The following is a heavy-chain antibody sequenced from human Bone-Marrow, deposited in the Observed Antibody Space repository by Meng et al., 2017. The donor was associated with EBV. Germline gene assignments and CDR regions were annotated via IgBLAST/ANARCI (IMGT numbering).Heavy chain of an antibody. J-gene: IGHJ4*02. CDR1: GYTFTSYY. V-gene: IGHV1-46*01. Sequence: QWQWLQAGAEVKRPGASVKVSCKASGYTFTSYYMHWVRQAPGQGLEWMGIINPSGGSTSYAQKFQGRVTMTRDTSTSTVYMELSSLRSEDTAVYYCARSYDSSGYSRATFDYWGQGTLVTVSS. CDR2: INPSGGST. CDR3: ARSYDSSGYSRATFDY. D-gene: IGHD3-22*01.